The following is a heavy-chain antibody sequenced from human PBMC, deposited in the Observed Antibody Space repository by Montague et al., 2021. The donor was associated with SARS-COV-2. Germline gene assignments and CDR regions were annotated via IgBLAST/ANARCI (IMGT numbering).Heavy chain of an antibody. J-gene: IGHJ5*02. CDR1: GASISLNSHS. D-gene: IGHD3-9*01. V-gene: IGHV4-39*01. CDR2: VHNTGNS. Sequence: SETLSLTCTVSGASISLNSHSWGWLRQPPGRGLEWITTVHNTGNSYHNSSLQSRVAISRDTSQRQVSLRLNSMTTAGTAVYYCARLPTGFPNWFDTWGQGILVTVSS. CDR3: ARLPTGFPNWFDT.